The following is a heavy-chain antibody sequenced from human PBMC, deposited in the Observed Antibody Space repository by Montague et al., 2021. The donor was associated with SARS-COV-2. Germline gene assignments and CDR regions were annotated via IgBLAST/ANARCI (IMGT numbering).Heavy chain of an antibody. CDR3: ARDHGYTYGRPFDY. J-gene: IGHJ4*02. CDR2: ISGDETTT. Sequence: SLRLSCAASGFTFSNYWMHWVRQAPGKGLVWVSRISGDETTTSYADSVEGRFTISRDNAKNTLYLQMNSLGAEDTALYYCARDHGYTYGRPFDYWAREPWSPSPQ. D-gene: IGHD5-18*01. CDR1: GFTFSNYW. V-gene: IGHV3-74*01.